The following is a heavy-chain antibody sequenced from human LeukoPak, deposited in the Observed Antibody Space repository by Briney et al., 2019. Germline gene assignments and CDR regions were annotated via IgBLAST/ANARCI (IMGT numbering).Heavy chain of an antibody. V-gene: IGHV1-2*02. CDR3: ARDLEWELRAERGALDY. Sequence: ASVTVSFKASGYTFTGYYMHWVRQAPGQGLEWMGWINPNSGGTNYAQKFQGRVTMTRDTSISTAYMELSRLRSDDTAVYYCARDLEWELRAERGALDYWGQGTLVTVSS. CDR2: INPNSGGT. J-gene: IGHJ4*02. CDR1: GYTFTGYY. D-gene: IGHD1-26*01.